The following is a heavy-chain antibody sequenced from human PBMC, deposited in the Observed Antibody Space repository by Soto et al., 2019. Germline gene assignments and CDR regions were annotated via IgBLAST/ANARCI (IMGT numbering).Heavy chain of an antibody. CDR2: INPKTGVT. CDR3: GRGIPSSDYFPNWLDP. Sequence: QVQLVQSGAEVKNPGASVRVSCKASGYTFIGYIIHWVRQAPGQGLEWMGWINPKTGVTNYAQKFQGCVTMTTDTSISTAYMEFNRLTSDDTAVYYCGRGIPSSDYFPNWLDPWGQGSLVIVSS. D-gene: IGHD3-22*01. J-gene: IGHJ5*02. CDR1: GYTFIGYI. V-gene: IGHV1-2*04.